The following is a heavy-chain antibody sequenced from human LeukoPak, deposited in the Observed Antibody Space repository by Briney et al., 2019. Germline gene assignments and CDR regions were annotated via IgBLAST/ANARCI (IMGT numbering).Heavy chain of an antibody. CDR1: GFTFRSYA. V-gene: IGHV3-23*01. D-gene: IGHD6-19*01. J-gene: IGHJ4*02. Sequence: GGSLRLSCAASGFTFRSYAIYWVRQAPGKGLEWVSGISGSGGDAYFADSVKGRFTISRDNSKNTVFLQMDSLRAEDTAVYYCAITTAGCSSGRYPGWPIDYWGQGTLVTVSS. CDR2: ISGSGGDA. CDR3: AITTAGCSSGRYPGWPIDY.